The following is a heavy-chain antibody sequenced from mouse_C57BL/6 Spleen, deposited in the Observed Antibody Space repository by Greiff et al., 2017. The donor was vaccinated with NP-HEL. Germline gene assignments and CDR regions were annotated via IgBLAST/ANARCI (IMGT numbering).Heavy chain of an antibody. V-gene: IGHV1-82*01. CDR1: GYAFSSSW. D-gene: IGHD2-4*01. CDR2: IYPGDGDT. J-gene: IGHJ4*01. CDR3: AREGTYYDYGYAMDY. Sequence: QVQLQQSGPELVKPGASVKISCKASGYAFSSSWMNWVKQRPGKGLEWIGRIYPGDGDTNYNGKFKGKATLTADKSSSTAYMQLSSLTSEDSAVYFCAREGTYYDYGYAMDYWGKGTSVTVAS.